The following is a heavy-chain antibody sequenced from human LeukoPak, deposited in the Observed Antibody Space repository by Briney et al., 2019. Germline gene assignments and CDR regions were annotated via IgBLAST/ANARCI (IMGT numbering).Heavy chain of an antibody. V-gene: IGHV4-61*02. D-gene: IGHD2-2*01. Sequence: SQTLSLTCTVSGGFISSGSYYWSWIRQPAGKGLEWIGRIYTSGSTNYNPSLKSRVTISVDTSKNQFSLKLSSVTAADTAVYYCARSGPAAIPVDAFDIWGQGTMVTVSS. CDR3: ARSGPAAIPVDAFDI. CDR2: IYTSGST. J-gene: IGHJ3*02. CDR1: GGFISSGSYY.